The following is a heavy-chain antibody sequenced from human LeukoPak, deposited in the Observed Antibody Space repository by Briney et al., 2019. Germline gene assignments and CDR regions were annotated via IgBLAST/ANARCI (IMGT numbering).Heavy chain of an antibody. CDR2: ISAYNGNT. V-gene: IGHV1-18*01. D-gene: IGHD1-26*01. CDR1: GYTFTSYG. CDR3: ARGSESGSYYSGYDGAFDI. J-gene: IGHJ3*02. Sequence: GASVKVSCKASGYTFTSYGISWVRQAPGQGLEWMGWISAYNGNTNYAQKLQGRVTMTRDTSINTAYMELSSLISDDTAVYYCARGSESGSYYSGYDGAFDIWGQGTMVTVSS.